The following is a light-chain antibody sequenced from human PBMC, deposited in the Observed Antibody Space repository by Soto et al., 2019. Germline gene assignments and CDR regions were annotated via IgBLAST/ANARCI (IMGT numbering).Light chain of an antibody. CDR3: SSYTSLITYV. V-gene: IGLV2-14*01. CDR1: SSDVGDYNY. Sequence: QSVLTQPASVSGSPGQSITISCTGTSSDVGDYNYVSWYQQHPGIAPKLIIYDVSNRPSGVSDRFSGSKSGNTASLTISGLQAEDEADYYCSSYTSLITYVFGTGTKLTVL. J-gene: IGLJ1*01. CDR2: DVS.